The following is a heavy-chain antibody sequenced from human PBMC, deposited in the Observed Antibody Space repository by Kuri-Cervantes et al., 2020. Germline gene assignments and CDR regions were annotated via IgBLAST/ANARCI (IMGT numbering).Heavy chain of an antibody. J-gene: IGHJ4*02. CDR1: GGTFSSYA. V-gene: IGHV1-69*06. D-gene: IGHD3-22*01. CDR3: ATHYYDSSGLSGTNFDY. Sequence: SVKVSCKASGGTFSSYAISWVRQAPGQGLEWMGGIIPIFGTANYAQKFQGRVTITADKSTSTAYMELSSLRSEDTAVYYCATHYYDSSGLSGTNFDYWGQGTLVTVSS. CDR2: IIPIFGTA.